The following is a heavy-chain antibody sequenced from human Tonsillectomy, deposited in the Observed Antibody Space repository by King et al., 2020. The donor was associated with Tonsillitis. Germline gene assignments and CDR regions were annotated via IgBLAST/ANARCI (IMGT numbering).Heavy chain of an antibody. CDR3: ARLDYGDNRDY. J-gene: IGHJ4*02. Sequence: VQLVESGGGVVRPGRSLRLSCAASGFTFSGYPIHWVRQAPGKGLEWVAAISYDGSDKYYADSVYGRFSISRDNPNNTLYLQLSRLRAEDTAIYFCARLDYGDNRDYWGQGALVTVSS. CDR1: GFTFSGYP. D-gene: IGHD2-21*02. CDR2: ISYDGSDK. V-gene: IGHV3-30*04.